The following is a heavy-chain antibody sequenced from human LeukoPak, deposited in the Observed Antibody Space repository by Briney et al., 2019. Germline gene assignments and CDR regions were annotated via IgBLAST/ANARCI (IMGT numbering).Heavy chain of an antibody. V-gene: IGHV3-23*01. Sequence: GGSLRLSCAASGFTFSSYAMSWVRQAPGKGLEWVSAISGSGGCTYYADSVKGRFTISRDNSKNTLYLQMNSLRAEDTAVYYCAKDSYGDYGLNWFDPWGQGTLVTVSS. D-gene: IGHD4-17*01. CDR1: GFTFSSYA. J-gene: IGHJ5*02. CDR2: ISGSGGCT. CDR3: AKDSYGDYGLNWFDP.